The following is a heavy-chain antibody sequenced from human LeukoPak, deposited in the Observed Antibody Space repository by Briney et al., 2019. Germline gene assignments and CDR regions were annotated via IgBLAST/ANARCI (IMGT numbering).Heavy chain of an antibody. D-gene: IGHD3-22*01. CDR3: ARLAYYDSSGYHNWFDP. V-gene: IGHV4-39*01. CDR2: IYYSGST. Sequence: SETLSLTCTVSGGSISSSSYYWGWIRQPPGKGLEWIGSIYYSGSTYYNPSLKSRVTISVDTSKNQFSLKLSSVTAAETAVYYCARLAYYDSSGYHNWFDPWGQGTLVTVSS. J-gene: IGHJ5*02. CDR1: GGSISSSSYY.